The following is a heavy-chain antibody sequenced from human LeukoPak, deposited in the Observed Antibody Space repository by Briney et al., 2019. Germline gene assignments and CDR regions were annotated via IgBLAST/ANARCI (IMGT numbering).Heavy chain of an antibody. CDR3: ASFYTDYALLDY. V-gene: IGHV4-30-4*01. D-gene: IGHD4-17*01. J-gene: IGHJ4*02. Sequence: SETLSLTCTVSGGSISSGDYYWSWIRQPPGKGLEWIGNTHYSRSTYYNPSLESRVTISVDTSKHQFSLKLSSVTAADTAVYYCASFYTDYALLDYWGQGTLVTVSS. CDR1: GGSISSGDYY. CDR2: THYSRST.